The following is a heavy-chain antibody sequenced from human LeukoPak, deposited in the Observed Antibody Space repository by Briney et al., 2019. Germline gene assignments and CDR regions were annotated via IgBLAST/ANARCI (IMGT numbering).Heavy chain of an antibody. CDR2: ISGNGNNI. D-gene: IGHD3-3*01. V-gene: IGHV3-43*02. CDR3: AKDLPQYYDFWSGYYGGFDY. CDR1: GFTFEDYA. Sequence: GGSLRLSCAASGFTFEDYAMHWVRQGPGKGLEWVSLISGNGNNIYYADSVKGRFTISRDNSKNSLYLQMNSLRTEDTALYFCAKDLPQYYDFWSGYYGGFDYWGQGTLVTVSS. J-gene: IGHJ4*02.